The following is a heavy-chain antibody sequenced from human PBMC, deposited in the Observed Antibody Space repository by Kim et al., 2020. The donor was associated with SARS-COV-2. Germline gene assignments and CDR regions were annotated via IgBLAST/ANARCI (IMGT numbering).Heavy chain of an antibody. J-gene: IGHJ4*02. CDR3: ARDGRGVADYFDY. CDR1: GYTFTSYC. V-gene: IGHV1-3*01. CDR2: IDVANTNT. Sequence: ASVKVSCKASGYTFTSYCLHWVRQAPGQSLEWMGWIDVANTNTHYSENFQGRVTISRDTSATTVYIELSSLRSEDTAVYYCARDGRGVADYFDYWGQGTLVTVSS.